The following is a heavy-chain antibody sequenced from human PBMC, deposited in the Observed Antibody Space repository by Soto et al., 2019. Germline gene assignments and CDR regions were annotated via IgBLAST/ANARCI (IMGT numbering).Heavy chain of an antibody. CDR3: ARLTTLSSPKYRFYYYMDI. J-gene: IGHJ6*03. V-gene: IGHV1-18*01. CDR1: GYTFSNYG. CDR2: ISVKNGDT. D-gene: IGHD4-4*01. Sequence: QVQLAQSGPELKKPGASLEVSCRASGYTFSNYGISWVRQVPGQGLEWMAWISVKNGDTNFAQKFQGRLSVTTDTFTSTAYLNRRSLRSDDTAVYYCARLTTLSSPKYRFYYYMDIWGKGTTVTVSS.